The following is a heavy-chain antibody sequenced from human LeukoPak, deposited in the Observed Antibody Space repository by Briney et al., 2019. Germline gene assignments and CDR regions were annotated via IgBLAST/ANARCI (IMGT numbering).Heavy chain of an antibody. Sequence: ASVKVSCKASGYTFTGYYMHWVRQAPGQGLEWMGWINPNSGGTNYAQKFQGRVAMTRDTSISTAYMELSRLRSDDTAVYYCARVLAGSGSVAFSWWVNYYYGMDVWGQGTTVTVSS. CDR1: GYTFTGYY. CDR2: INPNSGGT. V-gene: IGHV1-2*02. D-gene: IGHD3-10*01. J-gene: IGHJ6*02. CDR3: ARVLAGSGSVAFSWWVNYYYGMDV.